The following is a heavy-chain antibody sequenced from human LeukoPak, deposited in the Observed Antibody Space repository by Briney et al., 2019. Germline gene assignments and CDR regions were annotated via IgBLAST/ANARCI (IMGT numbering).Heavy chain of an antibody. J-gene: IGHJ4*02. CDR1: GVTFTNYA. D-gene: IGHD6-19*01. CDR2: ISISGGST. CDR3: AKVPAGNKVEY. Sequence: GGSRRLSCAASGVTFTNYAMTWVRQAPGKGLEWVSGISISGGSTDYADSVKGRFTISRDHSKNTLYLQMNSLRAEDTAVYYCAKVPAGNKVEYWGQGTLVTVSS. V-gene: IGHV3-23*01.